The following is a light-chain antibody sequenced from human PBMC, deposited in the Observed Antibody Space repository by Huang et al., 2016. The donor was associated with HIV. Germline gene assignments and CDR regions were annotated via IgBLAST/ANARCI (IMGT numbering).Light chain of an antibody. CDR3: QKYNDVPRT. J-gene: IGKJ1*01. CDR2: AAS. V-gene: IGKV1-27*01. Sequence: DIQMTQSPSSLSASIGDIITISCLASQDIDACFAWYQHKPGKVPNLLIYAASTLQSGVPSRFSGSGSGTNFTLTIGSLQPEDVGSYYCQKYNDVPRTFGQGTKVEIK. CDR1: QDIDAC.